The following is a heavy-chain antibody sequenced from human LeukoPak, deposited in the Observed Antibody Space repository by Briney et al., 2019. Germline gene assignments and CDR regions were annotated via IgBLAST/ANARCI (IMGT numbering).Heavy chain of an antibody. CDR1: GGSISSSSYY. CDR3: ARHGNTLTGYYYFDY. D-gene: IGHD3-9*01. V-gene: IGHV4-39*07. CDR2: IYYSGST. Sequence: SETLSLTCSVSGGSISSSSYYWGWIRQPPGKGLEWIGSIYYSGSTYYNPSLKSRVTISVDTSKNQFSLKLSSVTAADTAVYYCARHGNTLTGYYYFDYWGQGTLVTVSS. J-gene: IGHJ4*02.